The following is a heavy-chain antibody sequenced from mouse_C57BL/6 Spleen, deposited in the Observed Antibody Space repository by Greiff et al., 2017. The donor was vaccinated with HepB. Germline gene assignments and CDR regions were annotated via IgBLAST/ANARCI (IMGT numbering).Heavy chain of an antibody. J-gene: IGHJ4*01. CDR3: SSYYYGSSYNYAMDY. D-gene: IGHD1-1*01. CDR2: YPGSGNTY. CDR1: YTFTDYYM. Sequence: VQLQQSGPELVKPGASVKMSCKASGYTFTDYYMHWVKQKPGKGLEWIGEIYPGSGNTYYNEKFKGKATLTADTSSSTAYMQLSSLTSEDSAVYFCASSYYYGSSYNYAMDYWGQGTSVTVSS. V-gene: IGHV1-83*01.